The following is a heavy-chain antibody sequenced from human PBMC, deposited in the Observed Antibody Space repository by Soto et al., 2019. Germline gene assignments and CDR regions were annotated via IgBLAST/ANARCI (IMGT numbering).Heavy chain of an antibody. CDR2: FDPEDGET. D-gene: IGHD2-15*01. CDR1: GYTLTELS. CDR3: ATDRCSGGSCYSDAFDI. J-gene: IGHJ3*02. V-gene: IGHV1-24*01. Sequence: VKVSCKVSGYTLTELSMHWVRQAPGKGLEWMGGFDPEDGETIYAQKFQGRVTMTEDTSTDTAYMELSSLRSEDTAVYYCATDRCSGGSCYSDAFDIWGQGTMVTVSS.